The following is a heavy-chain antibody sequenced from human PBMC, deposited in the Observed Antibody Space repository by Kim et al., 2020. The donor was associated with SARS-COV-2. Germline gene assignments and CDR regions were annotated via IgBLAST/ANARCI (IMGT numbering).Heavy chain of an antibody. J-gene: IGHJ2*01. V-gene: IGHV3-21*01. CDR3: ARDSDFDL. D-gene: IGHD3-10*01. CDR1: GFTFRTYT. Sequence: GGSLRLSCAASGFTFRTYTMNWVRQAPVKGLEWVSSISSGSNYIYYTDSVKGRFTISRDNDNNSLYLQMNSLRAEDTAVYYCARDSDFDLWGCGTLVTVSS. CDR2: ISSGSNYI.